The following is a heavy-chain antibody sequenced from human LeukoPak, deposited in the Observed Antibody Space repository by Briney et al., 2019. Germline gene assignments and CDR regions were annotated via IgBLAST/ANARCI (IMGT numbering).Heavy chain of an antibody. J-gene: IGHJ4*02. CDR2: IRNEAYGGTR. Sequence: GRSLTLSCTPSAFTFGDYSMSCVSQPPRRGLEWVGFIRNEAYGGTRGYAASVKGRFNISRDHTKSIAYLEMNSLKTEDTGVYYCTREHYIDYWGQGTLVTVSS. CDR3: TREHYIDY. V-gene: IGHV3-49*04. CDR1: AFTFGDYS.